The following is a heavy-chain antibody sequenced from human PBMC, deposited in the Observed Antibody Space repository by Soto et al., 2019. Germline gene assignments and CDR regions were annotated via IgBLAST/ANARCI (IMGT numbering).Heavy chain of an antibody. CDR3: ARDRRHDYRSGYPDY. J-gene: IGHJ4*02. D-gene: IGHD3-3*01. V-gene: IGHV4-30-4*01. CDR2: IYYSGST. Sequence: SETLSLTCTVSGGSISSGDYYWSWIRQPPGKGLEWIGYIYYSGSTYYNPTLKSRVYISVDTSKNQFSLNLTSVTAADTAVYYCARDRRHDYRSGYPDYWGQGTLVTVSS. CDR1: GGSISSGDYY.